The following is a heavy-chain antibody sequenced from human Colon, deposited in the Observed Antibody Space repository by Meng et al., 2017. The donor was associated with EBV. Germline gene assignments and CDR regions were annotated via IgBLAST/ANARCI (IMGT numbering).Heavy chain of an antibody. CDR3: ARYRLQNDYGDQLYYFDY. CDR2: IYYSGST. Sequence: QVQLQESGPGLVKPSDXLSLTCAVSGYPISSSNWWGWIRQPPGKGLEWIGYIYYSGSTYYNPPLKSRVTMSVDTSKNQFSLKVTSVTAADTAVYYCARYRLQNDYGDQLYYFDYLGQGSLVTVSS. J-gene: IGHJ4*02. D-gene: IGHD4-17*01. V-gene: IGHV4-28*01. CDR1: GYPISSSNW.